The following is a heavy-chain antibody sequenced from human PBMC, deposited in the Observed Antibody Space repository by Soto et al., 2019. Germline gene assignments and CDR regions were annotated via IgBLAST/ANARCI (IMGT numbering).Heavy chain of an antibody. V-gene: IGHV1-58*01. CDR3: AATGDYDDAFDI. CDR2: IVVGSGNT. Sequence: QMQLVQSGPEVKKPGTSVKVSCKASGFTFTSSAVQWVRQARGQRLEWIGWIVVGSGNTNYAQKFQERVTITRDMSTRTAYMELSSLRSDDTAVYYCAATGDYDDAFDIWGQGTMVTVSS. CDR1: GFTFTSSA. J-gene: IGHJ3*02. D-gene: IGHD3-9*01.